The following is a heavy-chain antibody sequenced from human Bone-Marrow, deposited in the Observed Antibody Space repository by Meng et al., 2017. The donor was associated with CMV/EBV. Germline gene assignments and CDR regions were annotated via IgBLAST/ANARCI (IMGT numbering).Heavy chain of an antibody. J-gene: IGHJ5*02. Sequence: ASVKDSCKASCYTFVGFGISWVRQAPGKGPEWMGWISAYNGKTKYGPNLQGRVTITTDTSTSTAYMELRSLRSDDTAVYYCARDSPYLHYYGSGRPYNWFDPWGQETLVTVSS. CDR3: ARDSPYLHYYGSGRPYNWFDP. CDR2: ISAYNGKT. V-gene: IGHV1-18*01. CDR1: CYTFVGFG. D-gene: IGHD3-10*01.